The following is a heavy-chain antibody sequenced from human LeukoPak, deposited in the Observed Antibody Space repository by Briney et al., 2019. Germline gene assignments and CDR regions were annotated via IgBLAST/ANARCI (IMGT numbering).Heavy chain of an antibody. CDR3: AKDWYYYGSGSRPPFDY. Sequence: PGGSLRLSCAASGFTFSSYGMHWVRQAPGKGLEWVAFIRYDGSNKYYADSVKGRFTISRDNSKNTLYLQMNSLRAEDTAVYYCAKDWYYYGSGSRPPFDYWGQGTLVTVSS. D-gene: IGHD3-10*01. CDR2: IRYDGSNK. J-gene: IGHJ4*02. V-gene: IGHV3-30*02. CDR1: GFTFSSYG.